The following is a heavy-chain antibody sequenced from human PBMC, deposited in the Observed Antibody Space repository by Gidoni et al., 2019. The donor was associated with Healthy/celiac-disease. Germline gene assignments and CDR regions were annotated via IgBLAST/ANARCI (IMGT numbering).Heavy chain of an antibody. Sequence: QVQLVESGGGVVQPGRSLRLSCAAAGFTFSSYGMHWVRQGPGKGLEWVAVIWYDGSNKYYADSVKGRFTISRDNSKNTLYLQMNSLRAEDTAVYYCARDPPPLYYDSSGYYLDYWGQGTLVTVSS. J-gene: IGHJ4*02. D-gene: IGHD3-22*01. V-gene: IGHV3-33*01. CDR3: ARDPPPLYYDSSGYYLDY. CDR2: IWYDGSNK. CDR1: GFTFSSYG.